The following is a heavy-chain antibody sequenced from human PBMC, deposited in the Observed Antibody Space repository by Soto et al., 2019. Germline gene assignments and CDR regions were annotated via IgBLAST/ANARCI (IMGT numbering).Heavy chain of an antibody. D-gene: IGHD6-6*01. CDR2: INPNSGGT. CDR1: GYTFTGYF. Sequence: ASVKVSCKASGYTFTGYFMHWVRHAPGQGLEWMGWINPNSGGTNYAQKFQGWVTMTRDTSISTAYMELSRLRSDDTAVYYCARFGSSSHYFDYWGQGTLVTVSS. V-gene: IGHV1-2*04. CDR3: ARFGSSSHYFDY. J-gene: IGHJ4*02.